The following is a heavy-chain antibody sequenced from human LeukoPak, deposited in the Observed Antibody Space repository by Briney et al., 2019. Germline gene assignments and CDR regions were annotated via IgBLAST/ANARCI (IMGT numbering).Heavy chain of an antibody. CDR1: GFIFSNYW. D-gene: IGHD3-10*01. Sequence: GGSLRLSCEATGFIFSNYWMAWIRQAPGKGLEWVANIKEDGTDKNYVDSMRGRFTISRDNAKNSLYLQMNSLRVEDTAVYYCARDGFGVHIGAFDIWGQGTMVTVSS. CDR2: IKEDGTDK. J-gene: IGHJ3*02. CDR3: ARDGFGVHIGAFDI. V-gene: IGHV3-7*01.